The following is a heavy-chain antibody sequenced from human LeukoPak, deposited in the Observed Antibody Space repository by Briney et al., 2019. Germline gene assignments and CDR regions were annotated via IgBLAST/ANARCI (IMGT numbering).Heavy chain of an antibody. CDR2: IYYSGST. V-gene: IGHV4-59*11. J-gene: IGHJ4*02. Sequence: SETLSLTCTVPGGSISSHCWSWIRQPPGKGLEWIGYIYYSGSTNYNPSLKSRVTISVDTSKNQFSPKLSSVTAADTAVYYCARTRGATFYFDYWGQGTLVTVSS. D-gene: IGHD1-26*01. CDR3: ARTRGATFYFDY. CDR1: GGSISSHC.